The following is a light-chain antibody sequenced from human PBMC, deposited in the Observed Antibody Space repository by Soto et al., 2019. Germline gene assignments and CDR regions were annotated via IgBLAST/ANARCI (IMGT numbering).Light chain of an antibody. CDR2: EAS. Sequence: DIVLTQSPGTLSLSPGETAYLSCRASQNVDTSLAWYQQRPGRAPRLLRSEASRRAAGIPARFSGTGSGTDFTLIINSLEPEDVAVYYCQQRYNWPLTFGAGTRVEI. J-gene: IGKJ4*01. V-gene: IGKV3-11*01. CDR3: QQRYNWPLT. CDR1: QNVDTS.